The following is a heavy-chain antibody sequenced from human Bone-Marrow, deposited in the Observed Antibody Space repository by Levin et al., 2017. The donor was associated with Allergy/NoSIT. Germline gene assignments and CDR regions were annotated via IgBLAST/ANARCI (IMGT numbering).Heavy chain of an antibody. CDR1: GFTFSSYW. V-gene: IGHV3-7*04. CDR2: IKQDGSEK. Sequence: PGGSLRLSCAASGFTFSSYWMTWVRQGPGKGLEWVANIKQDGSEKHYVDSVKGRFTISRDNAKNSLYLQMNSLRAEDTAVYYCARDFDGDYVNWGQGTLVTVSS. D-gene: IGHD4-17*01. CDR3: ARDFDGDYVN. J-gene: IGHJ4*02.